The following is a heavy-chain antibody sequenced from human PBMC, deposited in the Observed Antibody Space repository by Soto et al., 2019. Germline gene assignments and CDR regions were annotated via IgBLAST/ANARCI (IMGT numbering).Heavy chain of an antibody. J-gene: IGHJ4*02. CDR3: ARQGGYCSGGSCYADY. CDR1: GGSISSSSYY. CDR2: IYYSGST. Sequence: QLQLQESGPGLVKPSETLSLTCTVSGGSISSSSYYWGWIRQPPGKGLEWIGSIYYSGSTYYNPSLKSRDTITVDTSKNRFSLNLSSVTAADTAVYYCARQGGYCSGGSCYADYWGQGTLVTVSS. V-gene: IGHV4-39*01. D-gene: IGHD2-15*01.